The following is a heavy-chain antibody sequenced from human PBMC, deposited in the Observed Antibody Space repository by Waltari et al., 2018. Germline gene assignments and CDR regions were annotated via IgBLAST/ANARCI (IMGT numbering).Heavy chain of an antibody. Sequence: QVQLVQSGAEVKKPGATVKVSCKASGYTFTSYDIHWLRQATGQGLEWMGWMNPNSGNTGYAQKFQGRVTMNRNTSISTAYMELSSLRSEDTAVYYCARGRLAARLAQYFDYWGQGTLVTVSS. CDR1: GYTFTSYD. D-gene: IGHD6-6*01. V-gene: IGHV1-8*01. J-gene: IGHJ4*02. CDR2: MNPNSGNT. CDR3: ARGRLAARLAQYFDY.